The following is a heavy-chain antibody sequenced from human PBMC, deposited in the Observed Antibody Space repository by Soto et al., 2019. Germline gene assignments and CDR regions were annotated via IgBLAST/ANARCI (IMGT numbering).Heavy chain of an antibody. CDR3: AKDRRYSYGRSDAFDI. V-gene: IGHV3-23*01. J-gene: IGHJ3*02. CDR1: GFTFSSYA. D-gene: IGHD5-18*01. CDR2: ISGSGGST. Sequence: GGSLRLSCAASGFTFSSYAMSWVRQAPGKGLEWVSAISGSGGSTYYADSVKGRFTISRDNSKNTLYLQMNSLRAEDTAVYYCAKDRRYSYGRSDAFDIWGQGTMVTVSS.